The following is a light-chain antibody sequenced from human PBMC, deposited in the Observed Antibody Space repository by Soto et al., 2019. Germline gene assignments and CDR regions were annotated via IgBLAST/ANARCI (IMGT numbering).Light chain of an antibody. V-gene: IGLV2-14*01. CDR1: SSDVGGYNY. CDR3: SSYTSSGPV. CDR2: EVS. J-gene: IGLJ1*01. Sequence: QSVLTQPASVSGSPGQSITISCTGTSSDVGGYNYVSWYQQHPGKAPKLMIYEVSNRPSGVSNRFSGSKSGNTASLTISGLQAEDEADYYCSSYTSSGPVFGTGTKLTVL.